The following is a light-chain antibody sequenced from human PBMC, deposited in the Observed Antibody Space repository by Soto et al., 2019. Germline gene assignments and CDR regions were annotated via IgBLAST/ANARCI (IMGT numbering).Light chain of an antibody. CDR1: QGISSF. J-gene: IGKJ1*01. CDR3: QQLNSYPRT. CDR2: GAS. Sequence: IQLTQSPSSLSASVGDRVTITCRASQGISSFLAWYQQKPGKAPNLLIYGASTLQRGVPSRFSGSGSGTDFTLTIASLQPEDFATYYCQQLNSYPRTFGQGTKVEVK. V-gene: IGKV1-9*01.